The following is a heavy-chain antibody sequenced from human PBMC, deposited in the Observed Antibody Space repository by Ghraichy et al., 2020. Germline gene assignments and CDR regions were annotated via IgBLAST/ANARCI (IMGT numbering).Heavy chain of an antibody. CDR2: IYYSGTT. V-gene: IGHV4-61*01. CDR3: AREVWGYCSGDGCHRSAEGDRD. J-gene: IGHJ4*02. D-gene: IGHD2-15*01. CDR1: GGSVSSANYY. Sequence: SETLSLTCNVSGGSVSSANYYWSWIRQPPGKGLEWIGYIYYSGTTNYNPSLKSRVTISVDTSKNQFSLQLSSVTAADTAGYYCAREVWGYCSGDGCHRSAEGDRDWGQGTLVTVSS.